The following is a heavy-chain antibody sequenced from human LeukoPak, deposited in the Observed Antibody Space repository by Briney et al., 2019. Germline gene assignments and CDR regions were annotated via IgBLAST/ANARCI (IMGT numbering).Heavy chain of an antibody. Sequence: PGGSLRLSCAASGFTFSNSAMSWVRQAPGKGLEWVSAISGSGGSTYYADSVKGRFTISRDNSRNTLYLQMNSLRAEDTAVYYCAKDGYGSGSYYDYWGQGTLVNVSS. J-gene: IGHJ4*02. CDR3: AKDGYGSGSYYDY. CDR1: GFTFSNSA. V-gene: IGHV3-23*01. CDR2: ISGSGGST. D-gene: IGHD3-10*01.